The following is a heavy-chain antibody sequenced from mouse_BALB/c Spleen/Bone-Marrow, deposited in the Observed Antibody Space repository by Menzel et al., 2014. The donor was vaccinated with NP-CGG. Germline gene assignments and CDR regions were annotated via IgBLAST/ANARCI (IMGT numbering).Heavy chain of an antibody. CDR2: IDPENGDT. D-gene: IGHD2-14*01. CDR1: GFNIKDTY. J-gene: IGHJ1*01. Sequence: VQLQQSGAELVKPGASVKLSCTASGFNIKDTYMHWVKQRPEQGLEWIGWIDPENGDTEYAPKFQGKATMTADTSSNTAYLQLSSLTSEDTAVYYCNRYDWYFDVWGAGTTVTVSS. CDR3: NRYDWYFDV. V-gene: IGHV14-4*02.